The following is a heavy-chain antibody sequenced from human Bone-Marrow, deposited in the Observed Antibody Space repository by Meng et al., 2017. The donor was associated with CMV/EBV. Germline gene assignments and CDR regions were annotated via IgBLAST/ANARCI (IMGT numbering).Heavy chain of an antibody. V-gene: IGHV1-2*02. D-gene: IGHD2-2*01. CDR2: INPNSGGT. Sequence: ASVKVSCKASGYTFTGYYMHWVRQAPGQGLEWMGWINPNSGGTNYAQKFQGRVTMTRDTSISTAYMELSRLRSDDTAVYYCARDHDQYCSSTSCYLGANWSDPWGQGTLVTVSS. J-gene: IGHJ5*02. CDR3: ARDHDQYCSSTSCYLGANWSDP. CDR1: GYTFTGYY.